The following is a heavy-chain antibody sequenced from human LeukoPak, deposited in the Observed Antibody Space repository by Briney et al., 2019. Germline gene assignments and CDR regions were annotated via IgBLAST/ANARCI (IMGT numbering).Heavy chain of an antibody. V-gene: IGHV4-38-2*01. CDR1: GYSISSGYY. D-gene: IGHD3-3*01. Sequence: SETLSLTCAVSGYSISSGYYWGWIRQPPGKGLEWIGSIYHSGSTYYNPSLKSRVTISVDTSKNQFSLKLSSVTAADTAVYYCARTPYYDFWSGYPYYFDYWGQGTLVTVSS. CDR3: ARTPYYDFWSGYPYYFDY. J-gene: IGHJ4*02. CDR2: IYHSGST.